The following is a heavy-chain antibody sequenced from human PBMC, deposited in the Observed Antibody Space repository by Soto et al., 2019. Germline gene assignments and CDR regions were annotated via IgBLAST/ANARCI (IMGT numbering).Heavy chain of an antibody. V-gene: IGHV3-7*01. CDR3: ARIAATGRGWDV. CDR2: IKQDGSEE. CDR1: GFTFSSYW. J-gene: IGHJ6*02. D-gene: IGHD6-13*01. Sequence: EVQLVESGGGLVQPGGSLRLSCVDSGFTFSSYWMSWVRQAPVKGLEWVGNIKQDGSEENYVDSLKGRFTISGDNAKNSMYLQMNSLRAEDTAVYYCARIAATGRGWDVWGQGTTVVVSS.